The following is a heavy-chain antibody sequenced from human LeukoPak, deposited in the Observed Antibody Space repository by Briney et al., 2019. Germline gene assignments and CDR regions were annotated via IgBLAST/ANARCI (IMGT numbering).Heavy chain of an antibody. J-gene: IGHJ6*03. CDR3: ARGPSEYCSGGSCYSGYYYYYMDV. V-gene: IGHV1-69*06. Sequence: VASVKVPCKASGGTFSSYAISWVRQAPGQGLEWMGGIIPIFGTANYAQKFQGRVTITADKSTSTAYMELSSLRSEDTAVYYCARGPSEYCSGGSCYSGYYYYYMDVWGKGTTVTVSS. D-gene: IGHD2-15*01. CDR2: IIPIFGTA. CDR1: GGTFSSYA.